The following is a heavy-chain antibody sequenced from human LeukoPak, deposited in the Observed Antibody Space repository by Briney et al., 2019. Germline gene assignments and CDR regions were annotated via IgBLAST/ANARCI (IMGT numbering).Heavy chain of an antibody. J-gene: IGHJ5*02. Sequence: SETLSLTCTVSGGSISSYYWSWIRQPAGKGLEWIGRIYTSGSTDYNPSLKSRVTMSVDTSKNQFPLNLSSVAAAHTPLYYCASNSALQEMAESPFEPWGQGTLVSVSS. V-gene: IGHV4-4*07. D-gene: IGHD5-24*01. CDR2: IYTSGST. CDR3: ASNSALQEMAESPFEP. CDR1: GGSISSYY.